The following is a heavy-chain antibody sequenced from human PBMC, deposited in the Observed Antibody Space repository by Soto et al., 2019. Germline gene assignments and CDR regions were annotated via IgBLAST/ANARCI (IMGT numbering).Heavy chain of an antibody. V-gene: IGHV4-59*01. CDR1: GGSLTSYY. J-gene: IGHJ4*02. Sequence: QVQLQESCPGLVKPSETLSLTCTVSGGSLTSYYWIWIRQPPGKGLEWIGSIHNSGSTNYNPSLKGRVTISLDTPKKQFSLKVTSVTAADTAMYYCARGYCSSSSCYEFDHWGQGSLVTVSS. CDR3: ARGYCSSSSCYEFDH. CDR2: IHNSGST. D-gene: IGHD2-2*01.